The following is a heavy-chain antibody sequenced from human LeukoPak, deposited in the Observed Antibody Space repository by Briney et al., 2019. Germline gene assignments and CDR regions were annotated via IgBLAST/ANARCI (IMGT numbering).Heavy chain of an antibody. D-gene: IGHD3-9*01. J-gene: IGHJ4*02. V-gene: IGHV3-30-3*01. CDR2: ISFDGSNK. Sequence: GGSLRLSCAASGFTFSSYVMHWVRQAPGEGLEWVAVISFDGSNKYYGDSLKGRFTISRDNSKNILYLQMNSLRGEDMAIYYCARDFGWLSGFDYWGQGTLVTVSS. CDR3: ARDFGWLSGFDY. CDR1: GFTFSSYV.